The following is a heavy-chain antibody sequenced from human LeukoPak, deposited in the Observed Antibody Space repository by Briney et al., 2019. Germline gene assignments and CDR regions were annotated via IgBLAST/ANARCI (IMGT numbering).Heavy chain of an antibody. Sequence: WDTLSLTCTVSGGSISSSCYYWGWIRQPPGKVLEWIGSIYYSGSTYYNPSLKSRVTISVDTSKNPFSLKLSSVTAADTAVYYCARVKSGYSYGPLDYWGQGTLVTVSS. CDR3: ARVKSGYSYGPLDY. CDR1: GGSISSSCYY. D-gene: IGHD5-18*01. V-gene: IGHV4-39*01. CDR2: IYYSGST. J-gene: IGHJ4*02.